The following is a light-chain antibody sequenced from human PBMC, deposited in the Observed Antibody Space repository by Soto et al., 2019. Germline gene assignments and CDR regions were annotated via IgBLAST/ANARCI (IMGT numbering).Light chain of an antibody. CDR1: QSVSSS. CDR2: GAS. CDR3: QQYNNWPYT. Sequence: EIGMTQSPATLSVSPGESATLSCRDSQSVSSSKLAWYQQKPGQAPRLLIYGASTRATGIPARFSGSGSGTEFTLTISSLQSEDFAVYYCQQYNNWPYTFGQGTKLEIK. V-gene: IGKV3-15*01. J-gene: IGKJ2*01.